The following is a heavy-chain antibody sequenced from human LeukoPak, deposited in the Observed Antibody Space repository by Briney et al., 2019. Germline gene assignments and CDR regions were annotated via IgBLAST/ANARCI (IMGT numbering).Heavy chain of an antibody. J-gene: IGHJ4*02. CDR1: GFTFSSSA. Sequence: GGSLRLSCAASGFTFSSSAMSWVRQAPGKGPEWVSAISNNGGYTYYADSVQGRFTISRDNSKSTLCLQMNSLRAEDTAVYYCAKQLGYCSDGSCYFPYWGQGTLVTVSS. CDR2: ISNNGGYT. CDR3: AKQLGYCSDGSCYFPY. D-gene: IGHD2-15*01. V-gene: IGHV3-23*01.